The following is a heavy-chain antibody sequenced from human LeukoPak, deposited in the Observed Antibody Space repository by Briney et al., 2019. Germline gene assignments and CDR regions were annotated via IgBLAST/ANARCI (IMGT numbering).Heavy chain of an antibody. CDR3: AREGDDYYDSSGYYLN. CDR2: ISAYNGNT. J-gene: IGHJ4*02. Sequence: ASVKVSCKASGYTFTSYGISWVRQAPGQGLEWMGWISAYNGNTNYAQKPQGRVTMTTDTSTSTAYMELRSLRSDDTAVYYCAREGDDYYDSSGYYLNWGQGTLVTVSS. V-gene: IGHV1-18*01. CDR1: GYTFTSYG. D-gene: IGHD3-22*01.